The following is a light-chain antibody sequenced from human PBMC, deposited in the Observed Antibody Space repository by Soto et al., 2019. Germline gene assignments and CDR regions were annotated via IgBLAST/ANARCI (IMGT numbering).Light chain of an antibody. CDR2: AAS. J-gene: IGKJ1*01. CDR3: HQYVSSPWT. Sequence: EIVLTQSPGTLSLSPGERATLSCRASQSVSNNYLAWYQQKPGQAPRLLIYAASSRATGIPDRFSGSESGTDYPLTIRRLETEDFAVYYCHQYVSSPWTFGQGTKVEIK. V-gene: IGKV3-20*01. CDR1: QSVSNNY.